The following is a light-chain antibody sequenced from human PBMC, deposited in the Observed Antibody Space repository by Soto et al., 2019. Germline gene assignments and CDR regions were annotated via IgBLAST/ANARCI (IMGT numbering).Light chain of an antibody. CDR2: GAS. V-gene: IGKV3-20*01. CDR1: QSVSSSY. CDR3: QQYGSSPRT. Sequence: EIVLTQSPRTQSLSPGERATLSCRASQSVSSSYLAWYQQKPGQAPRLLIYGASSRATGIPDRFSGSGSGTDFTLTISRLEPEDFAVYYCQQYGSSPRTFGQGTTVDIK. J-gene: IGKJ1*01.